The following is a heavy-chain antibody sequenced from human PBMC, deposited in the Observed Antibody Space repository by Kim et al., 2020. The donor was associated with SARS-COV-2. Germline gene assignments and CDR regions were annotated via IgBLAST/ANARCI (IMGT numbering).Heavy chain of an antibody. CDR2: IRSKAYGGTT. CDR1: GFTLGDYA. CDR3: TRSRLEGYFDY. V-gene: IGHV3-49*03. D-gene: IGHD3-22*01. J-gene: IGHJ4*02. Sequence: GGSLRLSCTASGFTLGDYAMSWFRQAPGKGLEWVGFIRSKAYGGTTEYAASVKGRFTISRDDSKSIAYLQMNSLKTEDTAVYYCTRSRLEGYFDYWGQGTLVTVSS.